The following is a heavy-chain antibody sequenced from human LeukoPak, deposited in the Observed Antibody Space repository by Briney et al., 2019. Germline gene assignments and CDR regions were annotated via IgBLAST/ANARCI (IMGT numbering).Heavy chain of an antibody. CDR2: ISAYNGNT. D-gene: IGHD3-10*01. CDR3: ARFGAGVGEPYGDY. J-gene: IGHJ4*02. V-gene: IGHV1-18*01. CDR1: GYSFTSYG. Sequence: EASVKVSCKAPGYSFTSYGISWVRQAPGQGLEWMGWISAYNGNTNYAQKLQGRVTMTTDTSTSTAYMELRSLTSDDTAVYYCARFGAGVGEPYGDYWGQGTLVTVSS.